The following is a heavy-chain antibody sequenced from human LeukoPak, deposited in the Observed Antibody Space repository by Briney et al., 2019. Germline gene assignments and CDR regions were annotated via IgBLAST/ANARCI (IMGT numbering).Heavy chain of an antibody. CDR2: ISSSSSPI. CDR3: ARAGCHRVCPGYYSYYGMDV. V-gene: IGHV3-48*02. CDR1: GFTFSSYS. Sequence: GGSLRLSCVVSGFTFSSYSMNWVRQAPGKGLEWVSYISSSSSPIYYANSVKGRFTIIRDNAKNSLYLQMNSLRDDDTAVYYCARAGCHRVCPGYYSYYGMDVWGQGTTVSVSS. J-gene: IGHJ6*02. D-gene: IGHD2-8*01.